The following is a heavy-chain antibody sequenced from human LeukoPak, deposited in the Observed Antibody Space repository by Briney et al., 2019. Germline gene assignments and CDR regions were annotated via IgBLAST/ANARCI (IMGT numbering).Heavy chain of an antibody. CDR2: INPNSGGT. CDR3: ARLLSGAINFDY. D-gene: IGHD2-21*01. Sequence: GASVKVSCKASGYTFTNYYLLWIRQAPGQGLEWMGWINPNSGGTKYAQKFQGRVTMTRDTSISTAYMELNSLRSDDTAIYYCARLLSGAINFDYWGXXTLXTVS. V-gene: IGHV1-2*02. CDR1: GYTFTNYY. J-gene: IGHJ4*01.